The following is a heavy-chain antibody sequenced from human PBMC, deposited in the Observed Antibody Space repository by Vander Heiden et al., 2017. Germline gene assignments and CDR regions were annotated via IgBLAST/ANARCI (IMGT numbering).Heavy chain of an antibody. CDR3: AKGSGWNYVLLYFDL. Sequence: EVQLVEFGGHLVQPGRSLRLPCAASGFTFDVYAMHWFLQDPGKGLEWVSGISWNSGSIGYADSVKGRFTISRDNAKNSLYLQMNRLRAEDTALYYCAKGSGWNYVLLYFDLWGRGTLVTVSS. CDR1: GFTFDVYA. V-gene: IGHV3-9*01. J-gene: IGHJ2*01. D-gene: IGHD1-7*01. CDR2: ISWNSGSI.